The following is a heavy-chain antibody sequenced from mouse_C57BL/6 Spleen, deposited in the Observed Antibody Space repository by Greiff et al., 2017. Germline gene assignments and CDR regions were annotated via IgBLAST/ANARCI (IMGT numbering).Heavy chain of an antibody. CDR3: ARRSGSSYGY. V-gene: IGHV1-50*01. CDR1: GYTFTSYW. CDR2: IDPSDSYT. J-gene: IGHJ2*01. D-gene: IGHD1-1*01. Sequence: QVQLQQPGAELVKPGASVKLSCKASGYTFTSYWMQWVKQRPGQGLEWIGEIDPSDSYTNYNQKFKGKATLTVDTSSSTAYMQLSSLTSEDSAVYYCARRSGSSYGYWGQGTTLTVSS.